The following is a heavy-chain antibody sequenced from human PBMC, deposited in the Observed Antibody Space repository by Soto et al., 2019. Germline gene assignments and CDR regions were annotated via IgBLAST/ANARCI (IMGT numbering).Heavy chain of an antibody. CDR3: AKDMPGLDP. J-gene: IGHJ5*02. Sequence: SGGALRLSCAALGFRFWSYAMSWVRQAPGKGLEWGSTISGSGGSTYYADSVKGRFTISRDNSKNTLFLQMNSLRAEDTAVYYCAKDMPGLDPWGQGTLVTVSS. V-gene: IGHV3-23*01. CDR2: ISGSGGST. CDR1: GFRFWSYA. D-gene: IGHD2-2*01.